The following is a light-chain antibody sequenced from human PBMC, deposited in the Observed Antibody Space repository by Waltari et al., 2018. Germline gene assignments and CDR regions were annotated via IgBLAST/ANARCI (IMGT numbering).Light chain of an antibody. CDR1: SSDVGAYNY. Sequence: SALTQPASVSGSPGQSITISCTGPSSDVGAYNYVSWYRQNPGKAPKLMIYDVSKRPSGVSNRFSGSKSGNTASLTISGLQAEDGADYYCSSYTSSIPYVFGTGTKVTVL. CDR3: SSYTSSIPYV. V-gene: IGLV2-14*01. CDR2: DVS. J-gene: IGLJ1*01.